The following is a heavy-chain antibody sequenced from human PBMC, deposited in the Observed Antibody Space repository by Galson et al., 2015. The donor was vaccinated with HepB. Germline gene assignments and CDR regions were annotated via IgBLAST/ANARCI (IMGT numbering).Heavy chain of an antibody. CDR2: IYYSGST. J-gene: IGHJ4*02. V-gene: IGHV4-59*12. CDR1: GGSISSYY. D-gene: IGHD6-19*01. Sequence: TVSGGSISSYYWSWIRQPPGKGLEWIGYIYYSGSTNYNPSLKSRVTISVDTSKNQFSLKLSSVTAADTAVYYCARDGSGFDYWGQGTLVTVSS. CDR3: ARDGSGFDY.